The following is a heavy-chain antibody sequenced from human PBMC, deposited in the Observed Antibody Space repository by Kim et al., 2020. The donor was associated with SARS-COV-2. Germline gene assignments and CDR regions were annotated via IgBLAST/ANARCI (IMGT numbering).Heavy chain of an antibody. Sequence: SETLSLTCTVSGGSISSGGYYWIWIRQHPGKGLEWIGYIYYSGSTYYNPSLKSRVTISVDTSKNQFSLKLSSVTAADTAVYYCARFNVVPAATGFDYWGQGTLVTVSS. CDR2: IYYSGST. V-gene: IGHV4-31*03. CDR1: GGSISSGGYY. J-gene: IGHJ4*02. CDR3: ARFNVVPAATGFDY. D-gene: IGHD2-2*01.